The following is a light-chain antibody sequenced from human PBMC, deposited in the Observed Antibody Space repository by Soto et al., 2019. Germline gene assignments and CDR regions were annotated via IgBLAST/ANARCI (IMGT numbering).Light chain of an antibody. V-gene: IGLV1-40*01. CDR3: QSHDSTLTSWV. CDR2: TYT. Sequence: QSVLTQPPSVSGALGQRVTISCTGSSSNIGADYEVHWYQQIPGTAPKLLIYTYTNRPSGVPDRFSGSHSGASASLAITGLQAEDDAVYYSQSHDSTLTSWVFGGGTKLTVL. CDR1: SSNIGADYE. J-gene: IGLJ3*02.